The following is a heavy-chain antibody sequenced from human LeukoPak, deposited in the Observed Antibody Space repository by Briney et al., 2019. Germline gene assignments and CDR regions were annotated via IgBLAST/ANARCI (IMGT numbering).Heavy chain of an antibody. CDR1: GGSISSSRYS. CDR3: ARGNYDFWSGSKHPSNWFDP. Sequence: SETLSLTCTVSGGSISSSRYSWGWIRQPPGKGLEWIGYIYYSGSTNYNPSLKSRVTISVDTSKNQFSLKLSSVTAADTAVYYCARGNYDFWSGSKHPSNWFDPWGQGTLVTVSS. J-gene: IGHJ5*02. CDR2: IYYSGST. D-gene: IGHD3-3*01. V-gene: IGHV4-61*05.